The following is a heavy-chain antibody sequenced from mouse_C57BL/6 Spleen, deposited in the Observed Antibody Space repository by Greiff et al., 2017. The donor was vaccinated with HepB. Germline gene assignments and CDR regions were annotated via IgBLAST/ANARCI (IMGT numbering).Heavy chain of an antibody. J-gene: IGHJ2*01. CDR3: ARSNDYDWVDY. CDR2: INPSTGGT. V-gene: IGHV1-42*01. Sequence: VQLQQSGPELVKPGASVKISCKASGYSFTGYYMNWVKQSPEKSLEWIGEINPSTGGTTYNQKFKAKATLTVDKSASTAYMQLKSLTSEDSAVYYCARSNDYDWVDYWGQGTTLTVSS. D-gene: IGHD2-4*01. CDR1: GYSFTGYY.